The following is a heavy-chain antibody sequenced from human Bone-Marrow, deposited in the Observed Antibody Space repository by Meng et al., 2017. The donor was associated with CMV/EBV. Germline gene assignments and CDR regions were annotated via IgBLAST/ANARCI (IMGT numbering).Heavy chain of an antibody. CDR3: ARDRPFTPNYYSNYEGGLYFDY. Sequence: GESLKISCAASGFTFSSYWMSWVRQAPGKGLEWAANIKQDGSEKYYVDSVKGRFTISRDNAKNSLYLQMNSLRAEDTAVYYCARDRPFTPNYYSNYEGGLYFDYWGQGPRVTGSS. D-gene: IGHD4-11*01. V-gene: IGHV3-7*01. J-gene: IGHJ4*02. CDR1: GFTFSSYW. CDR2: IKQDGSEK.